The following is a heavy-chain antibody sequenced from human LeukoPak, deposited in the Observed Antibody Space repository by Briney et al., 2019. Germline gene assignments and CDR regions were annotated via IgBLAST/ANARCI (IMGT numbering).Heavy chain of an antibody. CDR3: AKDLNNWNVGYYYYMDV. J-gene: IGHJ6*03. V-gene: IGHV3-30*18. Sequence: GGSLRLSCAASGFTFSSYGMHWVRQAPGKGLEWVAVISYDGSNKYYADSVKGRFTISRDNSKNTLYLQMNSLRAEDTAVYYCAKDLNNWNVGYYYYMDVWGKGTTVTVSS. CDR2: ISYDGSNK. D-gene: IGHD1-1*01. CDR1: GFTFSSYG.